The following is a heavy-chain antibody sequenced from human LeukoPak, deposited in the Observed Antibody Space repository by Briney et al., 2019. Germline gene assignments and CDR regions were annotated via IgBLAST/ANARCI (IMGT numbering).Heavy chain of an antibody. V-gene: IGHV4-39*01. CDR3: ARLFRGTTDWFDP. CDR2: IYYSGST. J-gene: IGHJ5*02. Sequence: NASETLSLTCTASGGSISSSSYYWGWIRQPPGKGLEWIGSIYYSGSTYYNPSLKSRVTISVDTSKNQFSLKLSSVTAADTAVYYCARLFRGTTDWFDPWGQGTLVTVSS. CDR1: GGSISSSSYY. D-gene: IGHD1-14*01.